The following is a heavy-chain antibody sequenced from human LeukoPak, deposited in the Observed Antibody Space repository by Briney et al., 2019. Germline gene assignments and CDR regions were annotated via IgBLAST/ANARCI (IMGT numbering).Heavy chain of an antibody. CDR3: ARLGWQWLVYAFDI. CDR2: IYYSGST. J-gene: IGHJ3*02. V-gene: IGHV4-59*12. Sequence: SETLSLTCTVSGGSISSYYWSWIRQPPGKGLEWIGYIYYSGSTNYNPSLKSRVTMSIDTSKNQFSLKLSSVTVADTAVYYCARLGWQWLVYAFDIWGQGTMVTVSS. CDR1: GGSISSYY. D-gene: IGHD6-19*01.